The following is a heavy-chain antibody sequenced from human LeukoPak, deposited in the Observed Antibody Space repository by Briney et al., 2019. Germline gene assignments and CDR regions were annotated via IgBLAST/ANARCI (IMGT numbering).Heavy chain of an antibody. CDR2: IYYSGST. J-gene: IGHJ5*02. V-gene: IGHV4-59*12. D-gene: IGHD2-8*02. CDR1: GGSISTSY. Sequence: PSETLSLTCTVSGGSISTSYWSWIRQPPGKGLEWIGHIYYSGSTYYDPSLKSRVTISVDTSKNQFSLKLNSVTAADTAVYYCARDRGVGLNWFDLWGQGTRVTVSS. CDR3: ARDRGVGLNWFDL.